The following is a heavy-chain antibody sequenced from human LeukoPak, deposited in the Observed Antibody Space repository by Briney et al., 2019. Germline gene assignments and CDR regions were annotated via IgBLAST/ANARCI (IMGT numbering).Heavy chain of an antibody. Sequence: ASVKVSCKASGYAFTNYAISWVRQAHGQGHEWMGWISVYNGNTNYAQKLQGRVTMTADTSTTTAYMELRSLRSDDTAVYYCAGGYCSSATCRHFDYWGQGALVTVSS. D-gene: IGHD2-2*01. CDR3: AGGYCSSATCRHFDY. CDR1: GYAFTNYA. J-gene: IGHJ4*02. CDR2: ISVYNGNT. V-gene: IGHV1-18*01.